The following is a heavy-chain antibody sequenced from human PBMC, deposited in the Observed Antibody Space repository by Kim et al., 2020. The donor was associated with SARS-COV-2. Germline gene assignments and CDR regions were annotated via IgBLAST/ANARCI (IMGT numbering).Heavy chain of an antibody. Sequence: SETLSLTCAVYGGSFSGYYWSWIRQPPGKGLEWIGEINHSGSTNYNPSLKSRVTISVDTSKNQFSLKLSSVTAADTAVYYCARLEAAGMGAFGGSHRNYYGMDVWGQGTTVTVSS. D-gene: IGHD6-13*01. CDR2: INHSGST. CDR3: ARLEAAGMGAFGGSHRNYYGMDV. J-gene: IGHJ6*02. V-gene: IGHV4-34*01. CDR1: GGSFSGYY.